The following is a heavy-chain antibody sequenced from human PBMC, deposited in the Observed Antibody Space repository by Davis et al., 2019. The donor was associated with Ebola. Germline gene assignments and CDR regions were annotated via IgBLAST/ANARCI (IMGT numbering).Heavy chain of an antibody. CDR1: GGTFSSYA. CDR3: AREGTAMSEGAFDI. D-gene: IGHD5-18*01. J-gene: IGHJ3*02. CDR2: ISAYNGNT. Sequence: ASVKVSCKASGGTFSSYAISWVRQAPGQGLEWMGWISAYNGNTNYAQKLQGRVTMTTDTSTSTAYMELRSLRSDDTAVYYCAREGTAMSEGAFDIWGQGTMVTVSS. V-gene: IGHV1-18*01.